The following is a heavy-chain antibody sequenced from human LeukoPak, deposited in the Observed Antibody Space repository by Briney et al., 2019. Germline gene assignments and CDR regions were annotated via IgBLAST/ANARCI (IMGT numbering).Heavy chain of an antibody. CDR3: ASSPVGAADY. CDR2: INHSGST. D-gene: IGHD2-15*01. V-gene: IGHV4-34*01. J-gene: IGHJ4*02. CDR1: GGSFSGFY. Sequence: PSETLSLTCAVYGGSFSGFYWSWIRQPPGKGLEWIGEINHSGSTSYNPSLKSRVTISVDTSKNQFFLKLSSVTAADTAVYFCASSPVGAADYWGQGTLVTVSS.